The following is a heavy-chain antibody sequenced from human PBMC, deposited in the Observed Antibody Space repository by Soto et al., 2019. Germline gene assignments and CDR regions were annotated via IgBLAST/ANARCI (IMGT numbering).Heavy chain of an antibody. Sequence: ASVKVSCKASGYGVNSYSITWVRQAPGQGLEWLGWISAYNGNTKKAQKFQGRVTMTTDTSTSTTYMDLRSLRSDDTAVYYCAGPFGGGVFDLDVWGQGTTVTVSS. V-gene: IGHV1-18*01. CDR1: GYGVNSYS. D-gene: IGHD3-10*01. J-gene: IGHJ6*02. CDR2: ISAYNGNT. CDR3: AGPFGGGVFDLDV.